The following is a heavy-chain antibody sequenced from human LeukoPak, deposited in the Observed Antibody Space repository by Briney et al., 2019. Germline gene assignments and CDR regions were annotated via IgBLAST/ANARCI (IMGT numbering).Heavy chain of an antibody. J-gene: IGHJ4*02. V-gene: IGHV3-11*01. D-gene: IGHD3-22*01. CDR3: ARNRRNSSGYYHLGY. CDR2: IDTTGTTI. CDR1: GFTFSDFY. Sequence: PGGSLKLSCAASGFTFSDFYMSWIRQAPGKGLEWVSDIDTTGTTIYFADFVRGRSTISRDNAKDSLYLQMNSLRAEDTAVYYCARNRRNSSGYYHLGYWGQGTLVTVSS.